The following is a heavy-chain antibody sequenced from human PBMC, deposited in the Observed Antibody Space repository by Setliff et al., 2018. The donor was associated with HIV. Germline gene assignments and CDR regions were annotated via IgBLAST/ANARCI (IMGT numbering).Heavy chain of an antibody. J-gene: IGHJ3*01. CDR1: GYTFTNFG. CDR2: ISIYNGDT. V-gene: IGHV1-18*01. Sequence: ASVKVSCKASGYTFTNFGITWVRQAPGQGLEWMGWISIYNGDTNYGQSFQGRVTMTTDTSTSIVYMELRSLRSDDTAVYYCGRVPYRSAWFSGGHNPFDDWGQGTMVTVSS. D-gene: IGHD6-19*01. CDR3: GRVPYRSAWFSGGHNPFDD.